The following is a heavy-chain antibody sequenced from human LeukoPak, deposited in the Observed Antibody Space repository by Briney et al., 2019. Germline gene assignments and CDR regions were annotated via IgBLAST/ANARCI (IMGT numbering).Heavy chain of an antibody. CDR1: GGSLSSGSYY. D-gene: IGHD1-26*01. CDR2: IYTSGST. V-gene: IGHV4-61*02. J-gene: IGHJ2*01. Sequence: SQTLSLTCTVSGGSLSSGSYYWSWIRQPAGRGLEWIGRIYTSGSTNYNPSLKSRVTISIDTSKNQFSLKLSSVTAADTAVYYCAGGQWGYFDLWGRGTLVTVSS. CDR3: AGGQWGYFDL.